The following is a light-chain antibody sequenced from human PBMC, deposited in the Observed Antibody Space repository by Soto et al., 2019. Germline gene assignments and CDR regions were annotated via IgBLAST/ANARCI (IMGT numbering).Light chain of an antibody. Sequence: DIQMTQSPSTLSASVGDRVTITCRASQSISNWLAWYQQKPGKAPKLLIHRASTLESGVPSRFSGSGSGTEFTLTISSLQPDDFSTYYCQQYISVSLLTFGGGTKVDIK. CDR3: QQYISVSLLT. J-gene: IGKJ4*01. CDR1: QSISNW. V-gene: IGKV1-5*03. CDR2: RAS.